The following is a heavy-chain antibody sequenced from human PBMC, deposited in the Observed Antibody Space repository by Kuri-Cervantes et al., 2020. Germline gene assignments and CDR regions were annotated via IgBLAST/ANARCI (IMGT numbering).Heavy chain of an antibody. D-gene: IGHD1-1*01. Sequence: KVSCKGSGYSFTSYWIDWVRQMPGKGLEWMGIIYPGDSDTRYSPSFQGQVTISADKSISTAYLQWSSLKASDTAMYYCARQGGELETRDYYGMDVWGQGTTVTVSS. J-gene: IGHJ6*02. CDR3: ARQGGELETRDYYGMDV. V-gene: IGHV5-51*01. CDR2: IYPGDSDT. CDR1: GYSFTSYW.